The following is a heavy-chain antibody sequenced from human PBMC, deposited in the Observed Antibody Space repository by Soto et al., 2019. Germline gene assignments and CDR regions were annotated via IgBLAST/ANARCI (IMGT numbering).Heavy chain of an antibody. V-gene: IGHV1-2*04. CDR2: INPKSGGT. CDR3: ARGDSTDCSNGVCSFFYNHDMDV. J-gene: IGHJ6*01. Sequence: ASVKVSCKASGYSFTDYHLHWVRPAPGQGLEWLGRINPKSGGTSTAQKFQGWVTMTTDTSISTASMELTRLTSDDTAIYYCARGDSTDCSNGVCSFFYNHDMDV. D-gene: IGHD2-8*01. CDR1: GYSFTDYH.